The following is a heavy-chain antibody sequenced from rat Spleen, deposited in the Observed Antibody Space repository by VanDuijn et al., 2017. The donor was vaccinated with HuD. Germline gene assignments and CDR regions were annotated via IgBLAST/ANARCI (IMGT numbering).Heavy chain of an antibody. Sequence: EVQLVESGGGLAQPGRSLKFSCTASGFTFSDYGMAWVRQAPGRGLEWVSSIDTDGSRTYYPDSVRGRFTISRDNAENTAYLQMNSLWSEDTATYYCAVAGYGYWGQGVVVTVSS. CDR1: GFTFSDYG. V-gene: IGHV5-17*01. J-gene: IGHJ2*01. CDR2: IDTDGSRT. D-gene: IGHD4-3*01. CDR3: AVAGYGY.